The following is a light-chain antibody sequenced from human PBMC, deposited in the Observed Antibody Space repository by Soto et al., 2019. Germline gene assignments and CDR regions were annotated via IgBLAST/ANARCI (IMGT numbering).Light chain of an antibody. CDR1: SSDIGGHNY. CDR2: EVT. V-gene: IGLV2-8*01. CDR3: SSYAGSNNFV. J-gene: IGLJ2*01. Sequence: QSALTQPPSASGSPGQSVTISCTGTSSDIGGHNYVSWYQQHPGKAPKLMIYEVTKRPSGVPDRFSGSKSGNTASLTVSGLQAEDEAAYYCSSYAGSNNFVFGGGTKLTVL.